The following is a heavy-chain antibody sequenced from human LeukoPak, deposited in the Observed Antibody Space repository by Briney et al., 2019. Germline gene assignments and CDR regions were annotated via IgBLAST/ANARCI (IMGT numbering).Heavy chain of an antibody. J-gene: IGHJ4*02. CDR1: GGSISSYY. Sequence: PSETLSLTCTVSGGSISSYYWSWIRQPAGKGLEWIGRIYTSGSTNYNPSLKSRVTISVDTSKNQFSLKLSSVTAADTAVYYCARGLYDSSGYYYPWWGQGTLVTVSS. D-gene: IGHD3-22*01. CDR3: ARGLYDSSGYYYPW. CDR2: IYTSGST. V-gene: IGHV4-4*07.